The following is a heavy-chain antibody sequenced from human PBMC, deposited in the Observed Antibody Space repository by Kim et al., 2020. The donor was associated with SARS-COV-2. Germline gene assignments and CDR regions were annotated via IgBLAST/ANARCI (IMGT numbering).Heavy chain of an antibody. CDR2: IHSSESA. D-gene: IGHD1-26*01. J-gene: IGHJ3*01. CDR3: AISEVGATRVFDF. V-gene: IGHV4-4*07. CDR1: GGSISNYF. Sequence: SETLSLTCAVSGGSISNYFWSWIRQPAGKGLEWIGRIHSSESAKYNPSLQSRVTMSVDPSKNQFSLKVSSVTAADTAVYYCAISEVGATRVFDFWGQGTIVTVSS.